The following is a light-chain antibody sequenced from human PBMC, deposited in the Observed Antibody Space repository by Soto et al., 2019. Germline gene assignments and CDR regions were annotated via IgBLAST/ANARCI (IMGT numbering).Light chain of an antibody. J-gene: IGLJ1*01. CDR3: QVCDSSSDQGV. CDR1: NIGSKS. V-gene: IGLV3-21*02. Sequence: SYELTQLPSVSVAPGQTARITCGGYNIGSKSVHWHQQKPGQAPVLVVYDDSDRPSGIPERFSGSNSGNTATLTISRVEAADQGDYYCQVCDSSSDQGVFGPGTELTVL. CDR2: DDS.